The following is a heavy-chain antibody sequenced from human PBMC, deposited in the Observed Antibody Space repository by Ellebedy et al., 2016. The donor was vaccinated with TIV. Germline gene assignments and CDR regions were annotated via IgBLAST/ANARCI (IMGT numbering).Heavy chain of an antibody. D-gene: IGHD6-13*01. J-gene: IGHJ4*02. Sequence: SGPTLVKPTQTLTLTCTFSGFSLSTSGVGVGWIRQPPGKALEWLALIYWDDDNRYSPFLRSRLTITKDTSKNQVVLTMTNMDPVDTATYYCAHHYSSSWYPVYWGQGTLVTVSS. CDR1: GFSLSTSGVG. CDR3: AHHYSSSWYPVY. CDR2: IYWDDDN. V-gene: IGHV2-5*02.